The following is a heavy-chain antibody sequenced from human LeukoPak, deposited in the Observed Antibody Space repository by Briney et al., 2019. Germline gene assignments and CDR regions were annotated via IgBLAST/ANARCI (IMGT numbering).Heavy chain of an antibody. CDR3: ARKLDYYDSSAYDL. Sequence: ASVKVSCTASGYTFTGYYMHWVRQAPGQGLEWMGRINPNSGGTNYAQKFQGRVTMTRDTSISTAYMELSRLRSDDTAVYYCARKLDYYDSSAYDLWGRGTLVTVSS. CDR2: INPNSGGT. CDR1: GYTFTGYY. V-gene: IGHV1-2*06. D-gene: IGHD3-22*01. J-gene: IGHJ2*01.